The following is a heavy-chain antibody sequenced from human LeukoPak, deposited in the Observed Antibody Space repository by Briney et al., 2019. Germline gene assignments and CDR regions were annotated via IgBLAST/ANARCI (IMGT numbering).Heavy chain of an antibody. V-gene: IGHV4-34*01. Sequence: SETLSLTCAVYGGSFSGYYWSWIRQPPGKGLEWIGEINNSGSTNYNTSLKSRVTISVDTAKNQFSLKLSSVTAADTAVYYCARGRRLRNWGFSPQPFDYWGQGILVTVSS. D-gene: IGHD7-27*01. CDR2: INNSGST. CDR1: GGSFSGYY. CDR3: ARGRRLRNWGFSPQPFDY. J-gene: IGHJ4*02.